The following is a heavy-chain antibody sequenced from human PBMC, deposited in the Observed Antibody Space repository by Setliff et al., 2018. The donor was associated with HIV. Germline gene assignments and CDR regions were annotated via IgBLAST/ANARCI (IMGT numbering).Heavy chain of an antibody. Sequence: SETLSLTCTVSGGSISSGTYYWSWIRQPAGKGLEWIGRIYTSGSTDYNPSLKSRVTISVGTSKNQFSLKLSSVTAADTAVYYCAREGDYNFDNTGYLRGGYYYYCMDVWGKGTTVTVSS. CDR1: GGSISSGTYY. V-gene: IGHV4-61*02. CDR2: IYTSGST. D-gene: IGHD3-22*01. CDR3: AREGDYNFDNTGYLRGGYYYYCMDV. J-gene: IGHJ6*03.